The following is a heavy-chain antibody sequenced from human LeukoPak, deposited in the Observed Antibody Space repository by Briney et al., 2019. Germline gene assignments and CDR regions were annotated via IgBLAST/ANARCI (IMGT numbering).Heavy chain of an antibody. V-gene: IGHV1-18*01. Sequence: ASVKVSCKASGGTFSGYAISWVRQAPGQGLEWMGWISAYNGNTNYAQKLQGRVTMTTDTSTSTAYMELRSLRSDDTAVYYCAREAGGNFDYWGQGTLVTVSS. J-gene: IGHJ4*02. CDR3: AREAGGNFDY. CDR2: ISAYNGNT. CDR1: GGTFSGYA. D-gene: IGHD3-16*01.